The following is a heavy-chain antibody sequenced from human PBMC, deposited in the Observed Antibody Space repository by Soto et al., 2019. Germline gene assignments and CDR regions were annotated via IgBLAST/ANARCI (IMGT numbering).Heavy chain of an antibody. D-gene: IGHD3-10*01. J-gene: IGHJ4*02. Sequence: QVQLQESGPGLVKPSETLSVTCEVSGDSITSSNWWSWVRQPPGKGLEWIGDIYHSGSANHNPSRKSRVTISVDKSKNQFSLELRSMTAADTAIYYCARELGAGSYYKSFDFWGQGTLVTVSS. CDR3: ARELGAGSYYKSFDF. V-gene: IGHV4-4*02. CDR1: GDSITSSNW. CDR2: IYHSGSA.